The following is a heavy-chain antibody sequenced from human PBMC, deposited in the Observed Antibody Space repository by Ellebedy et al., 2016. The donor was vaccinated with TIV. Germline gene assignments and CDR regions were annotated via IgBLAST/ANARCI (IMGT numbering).Heavy chain of an antibody. CDR2: ISSSAITI. CDR3: ARDKDGADFSSQCYFDH. D-gene: IGHD6-19*01. V-gene: IGHV3-48*02. Sequence: PGGSLRLSCVASGFTFSRYNMNWVRQAPGRGLEWVSYISSSAITIFYADSMEGRFTISRDNAKNSLYLHMRGLRDEDTAVYYCARDKDGADFSSQCYFDHWGQGTLVTVSS. CDR1: GFTFSRYN. J-gene: IGHJ4*02.